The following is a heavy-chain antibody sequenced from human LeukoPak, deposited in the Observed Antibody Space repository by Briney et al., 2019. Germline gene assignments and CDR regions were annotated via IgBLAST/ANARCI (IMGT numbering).Heavy chain of an antibody. V-gene: IGHV3-21*01. CDR2: ISSSSSYI. D-gene: IGHD6-13*01. Sequence: PGGSLRLSCAASGFTFSSYSMNWVRQAPGKGLEWVSSISSSSSYIYYADSVKGRFTISRDNAKNSLYLQMNSLRAEDTAVYYCARGPIAAAGAFDYWGQGTLVTVSS. CDR3: ARGPIAAAGAFDY. J-gene: IGHJ4*02. CDR1: GFTFSSYS.